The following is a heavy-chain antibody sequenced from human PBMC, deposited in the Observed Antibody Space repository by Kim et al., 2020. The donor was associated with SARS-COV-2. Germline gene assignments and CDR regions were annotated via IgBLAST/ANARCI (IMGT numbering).Heavy chain of an antibody. J-gene: IGHJ4*02. Sequence: GVSLRLSCAASGFTFSNAWMSWVRQAPGKGLEWVGRIKSKTDGGTTDYAAPVKGRFTISRDDSKNTLYLQMNSLKTEDTAVYYCTSQQRITMIVVVIFPDYWGQGTLVTVSS. CDR3: TSQQRITMIVVVIFPDY. CDR2: IKSKTDGGTT. CDR1: GFTFSNAW. V-gene: IGHV3-15*01. D-gene: IGHD3-22*01.